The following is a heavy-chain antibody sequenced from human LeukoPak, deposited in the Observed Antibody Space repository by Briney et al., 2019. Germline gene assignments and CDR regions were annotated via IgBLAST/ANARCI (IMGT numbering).Heavy chain of an antibody. Sequence: GGSLRLSCAASGFTFSSYSMNWVRQAPGKGLEWVSAISGSGGSTYYADSVKGRFTISRDNSKNTLYLQMNSLRAEDTAVYYCAKDTRGDDILTGWSFDYWGQGTLVTVSS. CDR3: AKDTRGDDILTGWSFDY. CDR1: GFTFSSYS. J-gene: IGHJ4*02. CDR2: ISGSGGST. D-gene: IGHD3-9*01. V-gene: IGHV3-23*01.